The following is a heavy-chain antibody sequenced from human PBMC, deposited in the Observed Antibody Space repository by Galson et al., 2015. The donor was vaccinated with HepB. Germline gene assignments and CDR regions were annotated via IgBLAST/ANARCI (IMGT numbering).Heavy chain of an antibody. V-gene: IGHV4-34*01. D-gene: IGHD6-13*01. CDR1: GGSFSGYY. Sequence: SETLSLTCAVYGGSFSGYYWSWIRQPPGKGLEWIGGINHGGSTNYNPSLKSRVTISVDTSKNQFSLKLSSVTAADTAVYYCARGWEQQVADYSLDYWGQGTLVTVSS. CDR2: INHGGST. J-gene: IGHJ4*02. CDR3: ARGWEQQVADYSLDY.